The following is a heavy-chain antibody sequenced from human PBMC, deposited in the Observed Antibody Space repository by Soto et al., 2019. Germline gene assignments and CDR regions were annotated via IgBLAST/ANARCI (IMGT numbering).Heavy chain of an antibody. Sequence: SETLSLTCTVSGGSISTSGYSWGWTRQPPGKGLEWIGSIHSSGGTYYNPSLKSRVSMSVDTSKNQFSLKLTSVTAADTAVYYCARSRYTSGWWTPPFYYWGQGTLVTVSS. CDR1: GGSISTSGYS. V-gene: IGHV4-39*07. CDR2: IHSSGGT. D-gene: IGHD6-19*01. CDR3: ARSRYTSGWWTPPFYY. J-gene: IGHJ4*02.